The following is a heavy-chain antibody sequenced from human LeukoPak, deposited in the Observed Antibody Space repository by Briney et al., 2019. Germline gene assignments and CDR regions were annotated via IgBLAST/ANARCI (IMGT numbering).Heavy chain of an antibody. V-gene: IGHV1-69*01. CDR2: IIPIFGTA. D-gene: IGHD3-22*01. J-gene: IGHJ3*02. CDR1: GRTFSSYA. CDR3: ASVMDYYDSSGYGSILDM. Sequence: SVKVSCKASGRTFSSYAISWVRQAPGQGLEWMGGIIPIFGTANYAQKFQGRVTITADESTSTAYMELSSLRSEDTAVYYCASVMDYYDSSGYGSILDMCGQGTMVTVSS.